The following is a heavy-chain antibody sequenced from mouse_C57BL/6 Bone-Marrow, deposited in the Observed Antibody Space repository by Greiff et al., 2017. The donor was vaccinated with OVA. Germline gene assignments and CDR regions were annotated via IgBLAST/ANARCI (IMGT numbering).Heavy chain of an antibody. D-gene: IGHD1-1*02. V-gene: IGHV1-81*01. CDR3: SPGGNSFDY. Sequence: VQLQQSGAELARPGASVKLSCKASGYTFTSYGIRWVKQRPGQGLEWIGAIYPRSGNTYYNEKFKGKATLTADKSSSTAYMELRSLTSEYSAVYFCSPGGNSFDYWGQGTTLTVSS. CDR2: IYPRSGNT. CDR1: GYTFTSYG. J-gene: IGHJ2*01.